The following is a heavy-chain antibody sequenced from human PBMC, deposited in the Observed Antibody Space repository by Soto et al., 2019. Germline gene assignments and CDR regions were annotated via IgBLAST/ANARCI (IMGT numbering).Heavy chain of an antibody. D-gene: IGHD6-19*01. CDR1: GFSFSTYW. J-gene: IGHJ5*02. V-gene: IGHV3-7*01. CDR3: AKSSGWLVNP. Sequence: GGSLRLSCAASGFSFSTYWMTWVRQAPGKGLEWVATVKHDGSEQHYVDSVKGRFTISRDNAKTSLYLEMNSLRAEDTAVYYCAKSSGWLVNPGGQGTLVTVPS. CDR2: VKHDGSEQ.